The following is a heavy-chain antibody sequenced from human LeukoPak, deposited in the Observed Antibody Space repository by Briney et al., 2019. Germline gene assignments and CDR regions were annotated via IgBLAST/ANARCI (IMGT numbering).Heavy chain of an antibody. J-gene: IGHJ4*02. CDR1: GFTFSTYG. D-gene: IGHD4-23*01. CDR2: IWYDGSNK. CDR3: ASDYGGNFHY. Sequence: GGSLRLSCAASGFTFSTYGMHWVRQVPGKGLEWVAVIWYDGSNKYYADSVRGRFTISRDNSKNTLYPQMNSLRAEDTAVYYCASDYGGNFHYWGQGTLVTVSS. V-gene: IGHV3-33*01.